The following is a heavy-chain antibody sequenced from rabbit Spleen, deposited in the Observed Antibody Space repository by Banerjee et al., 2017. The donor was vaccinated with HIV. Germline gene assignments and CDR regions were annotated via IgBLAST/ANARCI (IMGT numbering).Heavy chain of an antibody. CDR2: ISTGSGNI. V-gene: IGHV1S45*01. J-gene: IGHJ4*01. CDR3: TRQFKL. CDR1: GLDFSSNYW. Sequence: QEQLVEYGGGLVQPEESLTLTCTASGLDFSSNYWPCWVRQAPGKGLEWIGCISTGSGNIYYAGWEKGRFPISKTSTTTVTLQMTRLTAADTATYFCTRQFKLWGPGTLVTVS.